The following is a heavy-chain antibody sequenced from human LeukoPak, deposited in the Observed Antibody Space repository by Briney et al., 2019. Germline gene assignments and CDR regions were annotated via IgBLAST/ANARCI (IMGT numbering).Heavy chain of an antibody. CDR1: GFPFSSYG. Sequence: PERTMRLSCAASGFPFSSYGMHWVRQAPGKGLEWVARLVYDERSDYANSVKGRFSISRDNSKNTLFLDMSDLRVEDTAVYYCARDLSAAFDFWGQGVLVTVSS. D-gene: IGHD6-19*01. CDR3: ARDLSAAFDF. J-gene: IGHJ4*02. CDR2: LVYDERS. V-gene: IGHV3-33*05.